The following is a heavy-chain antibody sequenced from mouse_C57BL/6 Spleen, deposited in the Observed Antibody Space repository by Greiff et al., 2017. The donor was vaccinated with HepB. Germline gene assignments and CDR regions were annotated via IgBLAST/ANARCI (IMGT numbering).Heavy chain of an antibody. Sequence: QVQLQQPGAELVKPGASVKMSCKASGYTFTSYWITWVKQRPGQGLEWIGDIYPGSGSTNYNEKFKSKATLTVDTSSSTAYMQLSSLTSEDSAVYYCASYDYDVYYFDYWGQGTTLTVSS. V-gene: IGHV1-55*01. CDR3: ASYDYDVYYFDY. CDR1: GYTFTSYW. J-gene: IGHJ2*01. D-gene: IGHD2-4*01. CDR2: IYPGSGST.